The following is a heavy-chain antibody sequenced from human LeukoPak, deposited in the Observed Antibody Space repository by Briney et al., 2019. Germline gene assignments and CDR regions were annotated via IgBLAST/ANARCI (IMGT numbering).Heavy chain of an antibody. J-gene: IGHJ4*02. CDR1: GYTFTIYY. CDR3: ARDRDDYGEWGRNYFDY. V-gene: IGHV1-46*01. D-gene: IGHD4-17*01. Sequence: ASVKVSCKASGYTFTIYYMHWVRQAPGQGLEWMGIINPRGGSTSYAHKFQGRVTMTRDTSTSTVYMALSSLRSEDTAVYYCARDRDDYGEWGRNYFDYWGQGTLVTVSS. CDR2: INPRGGST.